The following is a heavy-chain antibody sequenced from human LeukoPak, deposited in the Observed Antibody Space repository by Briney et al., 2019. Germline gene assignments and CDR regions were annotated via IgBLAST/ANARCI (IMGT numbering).Heavy chain of an antibody. Sequence: GGSLRLSCAASGFTFSKYDMTWVRQAPGKGLEWVSGISGSGGNTYYADSVKGRFTISRDNAKDTLFLQMNSLRAEDTAVYYCAKDPKGTTVTTYWFVYWGRGTLVTVSS. D-gene: IGHD4-17*01. CDR3: AKDPKGTTVTTYWFVY. CDR2: ISGSGGNT. V-gene: IGHV3-23*01. J-gene: IGHJ4*02. CDR1: GFTFSKYD.